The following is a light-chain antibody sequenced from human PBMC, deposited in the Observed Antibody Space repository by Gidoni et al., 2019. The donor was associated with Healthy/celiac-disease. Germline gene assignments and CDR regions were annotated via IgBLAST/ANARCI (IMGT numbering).Light chain of an antibody. CDR3: QQSYSTPLFT. Sequence: DIYMPQSPSPMSASVGDRVTITCRASQSISSNLTCYQQKPGKAPKLLTYPASSLPSGVPSRFSGMGSGTDFTLTISSLQPEDLETYNGQQSYSTPLFTFGPXTKVDIK. CDR2: PAS. J-gene: IGKJ3*01. CDR1: QSISSN. V-gene: IGKV1-39*01.